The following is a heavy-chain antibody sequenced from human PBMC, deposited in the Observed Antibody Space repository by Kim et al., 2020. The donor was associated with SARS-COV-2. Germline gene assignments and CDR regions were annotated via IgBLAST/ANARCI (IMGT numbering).Heavy chain of an antibody. CDR1: GFTFSTYW. V-gene: IGHV3-74*01. D-gene: IGHD6-13*01. CDR3: TRGGAAGTFDY. J-gene: IGHJ4*01. Sequence: GGSLRLSCAASGFTFSTYWMHWVRQAPGKGLVWVSHVDGDGTRTTYADSVKGRFTVSRDNAKNTLFLQMNGLSAEDTAIYYCTRGGAAGTFDYWGRGTLVTVSS. CDR2: VDGDGTRT.